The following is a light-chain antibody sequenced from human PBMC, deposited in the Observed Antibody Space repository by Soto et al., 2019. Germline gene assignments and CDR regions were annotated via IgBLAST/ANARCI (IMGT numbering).Light chain of an antibody. Sequence: EIVMTQSPATLSVSPGERATLSCRASQSVSSNLAWYQQKPGQAPRLLIYAASTRVNGIPARFSGSGSGTAFTPPISSLQSQDFAVYYCQQYNNWPPWTFGQGTKVEIK. V-gene: IGKV3-15*01. CDR2: AAS. CDR3: QQYNNWPPWT. CDR1: QSVSSN. J-gene: IGKJ1*01.